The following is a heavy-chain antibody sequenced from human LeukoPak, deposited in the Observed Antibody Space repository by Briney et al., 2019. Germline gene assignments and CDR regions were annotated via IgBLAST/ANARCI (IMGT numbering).Heavy chain of an antibody. Sequence: GGSLRLSCAVSGFTFSHAWMSWVRQAPGKGLEWVGRIKSKIDGGTTDYGAPVKGRFTISRDDSKNTLYLQMNSLKTEDTAVYYCTTDGGPNYYDSSAYYYWGQGTLVTVSS. CDR3: TTDGGPNYYDSSAYYY. CDR1: GFTFSHAW. V-gene: IGHV3-15*01. D-gene: IGHD3-22*01. CDR2: IKSKIDGGTT. J-gene: IGHJ4*02.